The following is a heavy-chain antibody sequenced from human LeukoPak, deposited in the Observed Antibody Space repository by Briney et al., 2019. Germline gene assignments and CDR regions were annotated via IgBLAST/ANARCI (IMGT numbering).Heavy chain of an antibody. V-gene: IGHV4-4*07. D-gene: IGHD1-26*01. CDR2: IYASGIT. CDR3: ARETADLGRSLDS. J-gene: IGHJ4*02. Sequence: SETLSLTCTVSGGSISSYFWSWIRQPAGKGLGWIGRIYASGITNSNPSLKSRVTMSLDTSKNQFSLNLTSVTAADTAVYFCARETADLGRSLDSWGQGALVTVSS. CDR1: GGSISSYF.